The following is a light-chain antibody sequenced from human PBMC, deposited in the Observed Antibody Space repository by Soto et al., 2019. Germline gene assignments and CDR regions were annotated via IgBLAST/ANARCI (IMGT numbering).Light chain of an antibody. Sequence: ENVLTYRSSTLPLTQEERATLSCRASQTVSSYLLWYQQKPGQAPRLLIYDASNRATGVPARFTGSGSETDFTLTISSLEPEDFAVYYCQHRMNWPLTFGQGTRLEI. CDR1: QTVSSY. CDR2: DAS. V-gene: IGKV3-11*01. J-gene: IGKJ5*01. CDR3: QHRMNWPLT.